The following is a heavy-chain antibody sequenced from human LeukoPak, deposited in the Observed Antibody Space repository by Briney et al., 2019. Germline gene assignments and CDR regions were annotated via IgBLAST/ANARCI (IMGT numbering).Heavy chain of an antibody. V-gene: IGHV4-34*01. J-gene: IGHJ4*02. CDR1: GGSFSGYY. CDR2: INHSGST. D-gene: IGHD5-24*01. Sequence: SGTLSLTCAVYGGSFSGYYWSWIRQPPGKGLEWIGEINHSGSTNYNPSLKRRVTISVDTSKNQFSLKLSSVTAADTAVYYCARVLRDLDYWGQGTLVTVSS. CDR3: ARVLRDLDY.